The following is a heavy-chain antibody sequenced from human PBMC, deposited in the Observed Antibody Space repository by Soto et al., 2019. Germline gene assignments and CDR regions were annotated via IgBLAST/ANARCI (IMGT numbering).Heavy chain of an antibody. J-gene: IGHJ4*02. CDR3: AARRRTYGSGSNQFDY. D-gene: IGHD3-10*01. CDR1: GYTFTSYG. Sequence: ASVKVSCKASGYTFTSYGISWVRQAPGQGLEWMGWISAYNGNTNYAQKLQGRVTMTTDTSTSTAYMELRSLRSDDTAVYYCAARRRTYGSGSNQFDYWGQGTLVTVSS. V-gene: IGHV1-18*04. CDR2: ISAYNGNT.